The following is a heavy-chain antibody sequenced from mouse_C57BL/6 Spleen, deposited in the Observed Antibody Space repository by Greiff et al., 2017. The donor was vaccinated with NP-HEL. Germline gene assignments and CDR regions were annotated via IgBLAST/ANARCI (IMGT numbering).Heavy chain of an antibody. CDR2: INPSSGYT. D-gene: IGHD5-1*01. CDR1: GYTFTSYT. CDR3: AGGTYGFAY. J-gene: IGHJ3*01. Sequence: VQLQQSGAELARPGASVKMSCKASGYTFTSYTMHWVKQRPGQGLEWIGYINPSSGYTKYNQKFKDKATLTADKSSSTAYMQLSSLTSEDSAVYYCAGGTYGFAYWGQGTLVTVSA. V-gene: IGHV1-4*01.